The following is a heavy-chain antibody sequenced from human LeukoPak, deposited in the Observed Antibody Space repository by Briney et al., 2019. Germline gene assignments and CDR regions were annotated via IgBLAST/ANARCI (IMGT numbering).Heavy chain of an antibody. J-gene: IGHJ4*02. D-gene: IGHD3-10*01. V-gene: IGHV3-7*01. CDR1: GFTFRGFS. CDR2: IKQDGSER. CDR3: ARAGSHWHYVY. Sequence: QAGGSLRLSCAASGFTFRGFSMSWVRQSRTKGLEWVANIKQDGSERYYVDSVKGRFTISRDNAKNSLSLQMNNLRGEDTAVYYCARAGSHWHYVYWGQGTVVTVSS.